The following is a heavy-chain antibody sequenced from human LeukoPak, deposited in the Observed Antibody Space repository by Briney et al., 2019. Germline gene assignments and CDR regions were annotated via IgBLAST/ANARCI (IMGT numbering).Heavy chain of an antibody. CDR2: IRYDGSNK. CDR3: AKDPRVYSSGWYLNYFDY. V-gene: IGHV3-30*02. J-gene: IGHJ4*02. Sequence: GGSLRLSCAASGFTFSSYGMHWVRQAPGKGLEWVAFIRYDGSNKYYADSVKGRFTISRDNSKNTLYLQMNSLRAEDTAVYYCAKDPRVYSSGWYLNYFDYWGQGTLVTVTS. D-gene: IGHD6-19*01. CDR1: GFTFSSYG.